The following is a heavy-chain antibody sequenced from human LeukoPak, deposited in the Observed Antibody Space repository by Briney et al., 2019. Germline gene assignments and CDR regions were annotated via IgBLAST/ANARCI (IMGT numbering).Heavy chain of an antibody. D-gene: IGHD6-13*01. CDR1: GLTFSGYI. Sequence: GGSLRLSCAASGLTFSGYIMNWVRQAPGKGLEWVSSISTSGTYMDYADSVKGRFIISRDNSKNSLFLQMNGLRAEDTAVYSCARGIAAAGHGMDVWGQGTTVTVSS. CDR3: ARGIAAAGHGMDV. CDR2: ISTSGTYM. V-gene: IGHV3-21*01. J-gene: IGHJ6*02.